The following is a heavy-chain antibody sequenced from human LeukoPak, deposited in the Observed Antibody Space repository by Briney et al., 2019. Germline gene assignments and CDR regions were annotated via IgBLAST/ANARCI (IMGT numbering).Heavy chain of an antibody. CDR3: AREGYNSGWSHFDY. CDR2: IYTSGST. CDR1: GGSISSYY. D-gene: IGHD6-19*01. J-gene: IGHJ4*01. Sequence: PSETLSLTCTVSGGSISSYYWSWIRQPAGKGLEWIGRIYTSGSTNYNPSLKSRVTMSVDTSKNQFSLKLGSVTAADTAVYYCAREGYNSGWSHFDYWGHGTLVTVSS. V-gene: IGHV4-4*07.